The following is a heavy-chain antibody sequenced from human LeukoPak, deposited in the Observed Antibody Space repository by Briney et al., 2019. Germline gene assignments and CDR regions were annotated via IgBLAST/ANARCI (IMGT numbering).Heavy chain of an antibody. V-gene: IGHV4-39*01. D-gene: IGHD4-11*01. J-gene: IGHJ4*02. Sequence: SETLSLTCTVSGGSISSSSYYWGWIRQPPGKGLEWIGSIYYSGSAYYNPSLKSRVTISVDTSKNQFSLKLSSVTAADTAVYYCARRGTVTTERFDYWGQGTLVTVSS. CDR3: ARRGTVTTERFDY. CDR1: GGSISSSSYY. CDR2: IYYSGSA.